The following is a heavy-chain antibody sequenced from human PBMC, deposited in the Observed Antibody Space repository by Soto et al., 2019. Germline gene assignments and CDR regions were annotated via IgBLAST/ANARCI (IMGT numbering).Heavy chain of an antibody. J-gene: IGHJ5*02. CDR2: IYYSGST. Sequence: SETLSLTCTVSGGSISSGDYYWSWIRQPPGKGLEWIGYIYYSGSTYYNPSLKSRVTISVDTSKNQFSLKLSSVTAADTAVYYCARVPAAGNNWFAPWGQGTLVTVSS. D-gene: IGHD6-13*01. CDR3: ARVPAAGNNWFAP. V-gene: IGHV4-30-4*01. CDR1: GGSISSGDYY.